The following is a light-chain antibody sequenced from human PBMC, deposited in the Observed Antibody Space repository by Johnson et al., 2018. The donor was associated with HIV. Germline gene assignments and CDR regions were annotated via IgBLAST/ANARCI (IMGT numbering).Light chain of an antibody. Sequence: HSVLTQPPSVSEAPGQKVTISCSGSSSNIGNNYVSWYQQLPGTAPKLLIYENNKRPSGIPDRFSGSKSGTSATLGITGLQTGDEADYYCGTWDSSLISNVFGPGTKVTVL. CDR2: ENN. CDR3: GTWDSSLISNV. J-gene: IGLJ1*01. CDR1: SSNIGNNY. V-gene: IGLV1-51*02.